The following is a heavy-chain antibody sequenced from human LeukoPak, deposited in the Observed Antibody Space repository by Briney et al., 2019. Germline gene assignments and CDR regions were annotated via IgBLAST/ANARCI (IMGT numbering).Heavy chain of an antibody. CDR3: AKVLTMIVVVNSFDY. CDR1: GFTFSSYA. CDR2: ISGSGGST. Sequence: GGSLRLSCAASGFTFSSYAMSWVRRAPGKGLEWVSAISGSGGSTYYADSVKGRFTISRDNSKNTLYLQMNSLRAEDTAVYYCAKVLTMIVVVNSFDYWGQGTLVTVSS. V-gene: IGHV3-23*01. D-gene: IGHD3-22*01. J-gene: IGHJ4*02.